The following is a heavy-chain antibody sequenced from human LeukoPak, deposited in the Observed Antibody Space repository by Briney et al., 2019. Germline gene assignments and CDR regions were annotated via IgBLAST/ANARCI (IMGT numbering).Heavy chain of an antibody. CDR3: ARQALGLSARVDY. J-gene: IGHJ4*02. CDR1: GGCISSSSYF. D-gene: IGHD1-7*01. V-gene: IGHV4-39*01. CDR2: ISYSGST. Sequence: SETLSLTCTVSGGCISSSSYFWGWIRQPPGKGLEWIGSISYSGSTYYNPSLKSRVTISVDTSKNQFSLKLRSVTAADTAVYYCARQALGLSARVDYWGQGTLVTVSS.